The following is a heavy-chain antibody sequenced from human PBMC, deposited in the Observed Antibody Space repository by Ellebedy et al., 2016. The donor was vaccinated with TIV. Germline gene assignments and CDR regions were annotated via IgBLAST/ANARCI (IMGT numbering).Heavy chain of an antibody. D-gene: IGHD5-24*01. CDR3: AAWPGGEMATNY. CDR2: IVVGSGDT. CDR1: GFTFTSSA. V-gene: IGHV1-58*01. Sequence: AASVKVSCTASGFTFTSSAVQWVRQARGQRLECIGWIVVGSGDTNYAQKFQDRVTFTRDMYTSTAYMELSSLRSEYTAVYYCAAWPGGEMATNYWGQGTLVTVSS. J-gene: IGHJ4*02.